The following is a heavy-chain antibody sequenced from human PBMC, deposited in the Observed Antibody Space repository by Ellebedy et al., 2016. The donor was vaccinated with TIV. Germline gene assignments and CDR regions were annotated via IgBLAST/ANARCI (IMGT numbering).Heavy chain of an antibody. CDR1: GFTFSSYS. D-gene: IGHD5-18*01. CDR3: ARGGDVDTATDY. V-gene: IGHV3-21*01. J-gene: IGHJ4*02. Sequence: GGSLRLXCAASGFTFSSYSMNWVRQAPGKGLEWVSSISSSSYIYYADSVKGRFTISRDNAKNSLYLQMNSLRAEDTAVYYCARGGDVDTATDYWGQGTLVTVSS. CDR2: ISSSSYI.